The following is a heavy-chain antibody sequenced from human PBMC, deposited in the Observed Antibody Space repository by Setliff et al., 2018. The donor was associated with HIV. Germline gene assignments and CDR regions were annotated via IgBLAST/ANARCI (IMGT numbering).Heavy chain of an antibody. J-gene: IGHJ4*02. CDR2: IKDRTDNYAT. D-gene: IGHD3-22*01. Sequence: LRLSCAASGFSFNTYAVHWVRQASGKGLEWLGRIKDRTDNYATAYAASVKGRFTIFRDDSANTAYLQINSLEIEDTAVYYCTRPQYIYENGGSDYWGQGTLVTVSS. CDR1: GFSFNTYA. V-gene: IGHV3-73*01. CDR3: TRPQYIYENGGSDY.